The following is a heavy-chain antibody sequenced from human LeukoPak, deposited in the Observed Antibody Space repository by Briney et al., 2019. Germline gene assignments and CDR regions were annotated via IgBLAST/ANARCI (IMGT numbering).Heavy chain of an antibody. V-gene: IGHV3-23*01. CDR2: ISGSGGST. Sequence: GGSLRLSCAASGFTFSNNWMHWVRQAPGKGLKWVSAISGSGGSTYYADSVKGRFTISRDNSKNTLYLQMNSLRAEDTAIYYCASLSGFADAFDIWGQGTMVTVSS. D-gene: IGHD3-9*01. CDR3: ASLSGFADAFDI. CDR1: GFTFSNNW. J-gene: IGHJ3*02.